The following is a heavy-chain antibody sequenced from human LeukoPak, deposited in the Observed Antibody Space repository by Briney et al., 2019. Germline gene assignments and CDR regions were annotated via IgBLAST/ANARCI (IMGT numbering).Heavy chain of an antibody. J-gene: IGHJ4*02. CDR1: GASVSSSNYY. CDR2: IYYTGKT. CDR3: ARSQNYYGSGDY. Sequence: SETLSLTCTVSGASVSSSNYYWSWIRQPPGEALEWIGYIYYTGKTYYNPSLEGRVTILVDTSRNHFSVKLSSVTAADTAVYYCARSQNYYGSGDYWSQGTLVAVSS. V-gene: IGHV4-61*03. D-gene: IGHD3-10*01.